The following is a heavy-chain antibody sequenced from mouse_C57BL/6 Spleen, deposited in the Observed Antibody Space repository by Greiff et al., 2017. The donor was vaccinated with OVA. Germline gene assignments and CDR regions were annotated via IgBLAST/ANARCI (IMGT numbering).Heavy chain of an antibody. V-gene: IGHV1-54*01. J-gene: IGHJ2*01. D-gene: IGHD2-3*01. CDR1: GYAFTNYL. Sequence: VKLLESGAELVRPGTSVKVSCKASGYAFTNYLIEWVKQRPGQGLEWIGVINPGSGGTNYNEKFKGKATLTADKSSSTAYMQLSSLTSEDSAVYFCARLFDDGYYWGQGTTLTVSS. CDR2: INPGSGGT. CDR3: ARLFDDGYY.